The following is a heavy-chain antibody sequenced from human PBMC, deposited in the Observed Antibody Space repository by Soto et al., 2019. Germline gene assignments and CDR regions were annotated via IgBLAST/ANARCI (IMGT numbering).Heavy chain of an antibody. J-gene: IGHJ5*02. D-gene: IGHD3-3*01. CDR1: GGSISSSSYY. Sequence: QLQLQESGPGLVKPSETLSLTCTVAGGSISSSSYYWGWIRQPPGKGLEWIGSIYYSGSTYYNPSLKSRVTISVDTSKNQFSLKLSSVTAADTAVYYCARHEMETTIFGVVIPYNWFDPWGQGTLVTVSS. CDR3: ARHEMETTIFGVVIPYNWFDP. CDR2: IYYSGST. V-gene: IGHV4-39*01.